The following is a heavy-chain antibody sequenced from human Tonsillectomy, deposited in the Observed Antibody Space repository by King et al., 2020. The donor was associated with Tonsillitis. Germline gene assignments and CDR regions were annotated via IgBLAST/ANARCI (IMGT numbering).Heavy chain of an antibody. CDR3: AKDLGQVVVVPYGMDV. CDR2: ISYDGSNK. CDR1: GFTFSSYG. V-gene: IGHV3-30*18. D-gene: IGHD2-2*01. J-gene: IGHJ6*02. Sequence: QVQLVESGVGVVQPGRSLRLSCAASGFTFSSYGMHWVRQAPGKGLEWVAVISYDGSNKYYADSVKGRFTISRDNSKNTLYLQMNSLRAEDTAVYYCAKDLGQVVVVPYGMDVWGQGTTVTVSS.